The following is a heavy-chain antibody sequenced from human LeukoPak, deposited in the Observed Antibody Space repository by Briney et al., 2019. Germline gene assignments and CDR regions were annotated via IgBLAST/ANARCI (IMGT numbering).Heavy chain of an antibody. Sequence: MTSETLSLTCTVSGGSISSYYWSWIRQPPGKGLEWIGYIYYSGSTNYNPSLKSRVTISVDTSKNQFSLKLSSVTAADTAVYYCARHESPYSYATWGQGTLVTVSS. J-gene: IGHJ5*02. D-gene: IGHD5-18*01. CDR1: GGSISSYY. CDR2: IYYSGST. CDR3: ARHESPYSYAT. V-gene: IGHV4-59*08.